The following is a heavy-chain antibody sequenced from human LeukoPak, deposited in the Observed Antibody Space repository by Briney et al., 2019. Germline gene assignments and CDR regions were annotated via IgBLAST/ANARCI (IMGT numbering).Heavy chain of an antibody. CDR3: ARGRGRYCSSTSCYLGRPRNYYYGMDV. CDR2: INAGNGNT. J-gene: IGHJ6*02. Sequence: GASVKVSCKASGYTFTSYAMHWVRQAPGQRLEWMGWINAGNGNTKHSQKFQGRVTITRDTSASTAYMELSSLRSEDTAVYYCARGRGRYCSSTSCYLGRPRNYYYGMDVWGQGTTVTVSS. CDR1: GYTFTSYA. V-gene: IGHV1-3*01. D-gene: IGHD2-2*01.